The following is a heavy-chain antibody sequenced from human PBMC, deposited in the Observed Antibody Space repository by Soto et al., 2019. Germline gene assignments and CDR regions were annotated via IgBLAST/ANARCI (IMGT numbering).Heavy chain of an antibody. CDR1: GFTFSSYA. CDR3: AYSSTPFDY. D-gene: IGHD6-13*01. CDR2: ISGSGGST. J-gene: IGHJ4*02. V-gene: IGHV3-23*01. Sequence: EVQLLESGGGLVQPGGSLRLSCAASGFTFSSYAMSWVRQAPGKGLEWVSAISGSGGSTYYADSVKGRCTISRNNSKNPLYLQINSLRAEETAVYYCAYSSTPFDYWDQGTLVSVSS.